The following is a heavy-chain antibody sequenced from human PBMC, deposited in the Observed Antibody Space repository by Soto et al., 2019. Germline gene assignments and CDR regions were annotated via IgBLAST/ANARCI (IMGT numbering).Heavy chain of an antibody. CDR1: GFTFSNAW. D-gene: IGHD3-22*01. J-gene: IGHJ4*01. V-gene: IGHV3-15*07. Sequence: EVQLVESGGGLVKPRGSLRLSCAASGFTFSNAWINWVRQAPGKGLEWVGRIKSKTDGGTTDFAAPVKGRFAISREDSKTMVYMQMNSVKTEDTGIYCCTTDSYSAMIVVRFYYWGHGTLVTFTS. CDR2: IKSKTDGGTT. CDR3: TTDSYSAMIVVRFYY.